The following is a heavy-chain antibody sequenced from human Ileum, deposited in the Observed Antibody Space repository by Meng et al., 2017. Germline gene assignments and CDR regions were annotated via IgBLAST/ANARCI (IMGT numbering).Heavy chain of an antibody. CDR3: ARDCSGGGCFDP. Sequence: QVQWVQSGAEVKYPGSSVTVSCKASGGAFSSSAIGWLRQAPGRGLEWMGGIIPILNASTYAQNFKGRVTLSADMATTTVYMELNSLTSDNTAVYFCARDCSGGGCFDPWGQGTLVTVSS. CDR2: IIPILNAS. V-gene: IGHV1-69*10. CDR1: GGAFSSSA. D-gene: IGHD2-15*01. J-gene: IGHJ5*02.